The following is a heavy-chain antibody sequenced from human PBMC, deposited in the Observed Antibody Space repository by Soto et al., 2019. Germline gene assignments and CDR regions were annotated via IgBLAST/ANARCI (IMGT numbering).Heavy chain of an antibody. CDR1: GRSISSYY. CDR3: ARDASYDFWSGYQTYNWFDP. CDR2: IYYSGST. Sequence: SETVSLTSTVSGRSISSYYWSWIRQPPGKGLEWIGYIYYSGSTNYNPSLKSRVTISVDTSKNQFSLKLSSVTAADTAVYYCARDASYDFWSGYQTYNWFDPWGQGTLVTV. J-gene: IGHJ5*02. D-gene: IGHD3-3*01. V-gene: IGHV4-59*01.